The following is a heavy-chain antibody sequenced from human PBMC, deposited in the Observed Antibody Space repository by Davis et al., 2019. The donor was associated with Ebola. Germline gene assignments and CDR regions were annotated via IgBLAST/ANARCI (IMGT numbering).Heavy chain of an antibody. CDR2: IYYSGST. J-gene: IGHJ6*02. CDR3: ATTRYDILTGYYYGMDV. CDR1: GGSISRSRYY. V-gene: IGHV4-39*01. Sequence: GSLRLSCTVSGGSISRSRYYWGWIRQPPGKGLEWIASIYYSGSTYYNPSLKSRVTISVDTSKNQFSLKLRSVTAADTAVYYCATTRYDILTGYYYGMDVWGQGTTVTVSS. D-gene: IGHD3-9*01.